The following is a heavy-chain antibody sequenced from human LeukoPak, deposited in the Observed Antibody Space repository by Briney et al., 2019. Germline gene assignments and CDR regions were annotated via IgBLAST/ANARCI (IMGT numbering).Heavy chain of an antibody. CDR1: GFTFSSYA. V-gene: IGHV3-30-3*01. CDR3: ARGQFLVPYYYYYYMDV. Sequence: GGSLRLSCAASGFTFSSYAMHWVRQAPGKGLEWVAVISYDGSNKYYADSVKGRFTISRDNSKNTLYLQMNSLRAEDTAVYYCARGQFLVPYYYYYYMDVWGKGTTVTVSS. CDR2: ISYDGSNK. D-gene: IGHD3-3*01. J-gene: IGHJ6*03.